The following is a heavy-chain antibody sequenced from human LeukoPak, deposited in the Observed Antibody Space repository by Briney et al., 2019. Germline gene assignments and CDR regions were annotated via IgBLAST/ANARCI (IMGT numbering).Heavy chain of an antibody. Sequence: SVKVSCKASGGTFSNYAFSWVRHAPGQGLEWMGGVIPMFETANYPQKFQGRVTIIADESTSTTYMELTSLRSEDTAVYYCARHWRITMVRGVNPYYFDYWGQGTLVTVSS. CDR1: GGTFSNYA. D-gene: IGHD3-10*01. CDR2: VIPMFETA. V-gene: IGHV1-69*13. J-gene: IGHJ4*02. CDR3: ARHWRITMVRGVNPYYFDY.